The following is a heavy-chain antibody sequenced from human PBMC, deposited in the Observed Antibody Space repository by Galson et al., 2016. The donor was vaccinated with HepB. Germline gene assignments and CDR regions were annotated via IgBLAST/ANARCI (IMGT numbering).Heavy chain of an antibody. D-gene: IGHD2-15*01. Sequence: TLSLTCGVNGGSFTAYYWSWIRQPPGKGLEWIGEINHSGGTKYNPSLKSRVTLSVDSSKNQFSLKLTSMTAADTAVYYCARVEVAATNWFDPWGQGTLVTVSS. CDR3: ARVEVAATNWFDP. V-gene: IGHV4-34*01. CDR1: GGSFTAYY. J-gene: IGHJ5*02. CDR2: INHSGGT.